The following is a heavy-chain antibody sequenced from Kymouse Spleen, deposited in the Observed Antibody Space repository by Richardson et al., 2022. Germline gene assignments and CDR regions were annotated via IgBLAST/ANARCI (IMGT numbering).Heavy chain of an antibody. CDR1: GFTFSSYS. CDR2: ISSSSSTI. V-gene: IGHV3-48*02. Sequence: EVQLVESGGGLVQPGGSLRLSCAASGFTFSSYSMNWVRQAPGKGLEWVSYISSSSSTIYYADSVKGRFTISRDNAKNSLYLQMNSLRDEDTAVYYCARGYYGSGSYYFDYWGQGTLVTVSS. D-gene: IGHD3-10*01. CDR3: ARGYYGSGSYYFDY. J-gene: IGHJ4*02.